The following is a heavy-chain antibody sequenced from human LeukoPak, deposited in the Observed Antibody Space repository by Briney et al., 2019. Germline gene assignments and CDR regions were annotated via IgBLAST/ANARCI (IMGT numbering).Heavy chain of an antibody. CDR1: GFTFSSYA. J-gene: IGHJ4*02. CDR3: ANQPGHYCNGGSCYGD. D-gene: IGHD2-15*01. V-gene: IGHV3-23*01. CDR2: ISGSGGST. Sequence: GGSLRLSCAASGFTFSSYAMSWVRQAPGKGLEWVSAISGSGGSTYYADSVKGRFTISRDNSKNTLYLQMNSLRAEDTAVYYCANQPGHYCNGGSCYGDWGQGTLVTVSS.